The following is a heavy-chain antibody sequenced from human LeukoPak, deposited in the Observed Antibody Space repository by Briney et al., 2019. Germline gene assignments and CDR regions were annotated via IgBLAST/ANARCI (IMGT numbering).Heavy chain of an antibody. CDR1: GFTFSSYA. CDR2: ISGSGGST. Sequence: GGSLRLSCAAPGFTFSSYAMSWVRQAPGKGLEWVSAISGSGGSTYYADSVKGRFTISRDNSKNTLYLQMNSLRAEDTAVYYCAKYYQTYYYDSSGYFRAFDIWGQGTMVTVSS. D-gene: IGHD3-22*01. J-gene: IGHJ3*02. V-gene: IGHV3-23*01. CDR3: AKYYQTYYYDSSGYFRAFDI.